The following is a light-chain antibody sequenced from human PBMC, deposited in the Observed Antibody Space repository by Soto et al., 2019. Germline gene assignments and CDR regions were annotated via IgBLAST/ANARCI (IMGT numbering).Light chain of an antibody. CDR2: EAA. V-gene: IGLV2-14*01. J-gene: IGLJ7*01. CDR1: SNDIGANDY. CDR3: TSYTSTSTRL. Sequence: QSALTEPASVSGSPGQSITISCTGTSNDIGANDYVSWYQHHPGQAPKILIYEAANRPSGVSHRFSGSKSGNTASLTISGLQAEDEADYFCTSYTSTSTRLFGGGTQLTVL.